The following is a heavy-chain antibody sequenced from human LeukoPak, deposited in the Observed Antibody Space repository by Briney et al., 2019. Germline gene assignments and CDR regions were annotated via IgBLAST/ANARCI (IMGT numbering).Heavy chain of an antibody. D-gene: IGHD3-10*01. V-gene: IGHV4-59*08. CDR3: ATFHYGSALDY. Sequence: PSETLSLTCTVSGGSISSYYWSWIRQPPGKGLEWIGYIYYSGSTNYNPSLKSRVTISVDTSKNQFSLKLSSVTAADTAVYYCATFHYGSALDYWGQGTLVTVSS. J-gene: IGHJ4*02. CDR1: GGSISSYY. CDR2: IYYSGST.